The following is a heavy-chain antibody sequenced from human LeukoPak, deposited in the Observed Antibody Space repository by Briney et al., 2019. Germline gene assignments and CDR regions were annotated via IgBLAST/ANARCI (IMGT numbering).Heavy chain of an antibody. D-gene: IGHD3-9*01. V-gene: IGHV1-18*01. CDR3: ARDRYDILTMFDY. J-gene: IGHJ4*02. Sequence: TSVKVSCKASGCTFTSYGISWARQAPGQGLEWMGWISAYNGNTNYAQKLQGRVTMTTDTSTSTAYMELRSLRSDDTAVYYCARDRYDILTMFDYWGQGTLVTVSS. CDR1: GCTFTSYG. CDR2: ISAYNGNT.